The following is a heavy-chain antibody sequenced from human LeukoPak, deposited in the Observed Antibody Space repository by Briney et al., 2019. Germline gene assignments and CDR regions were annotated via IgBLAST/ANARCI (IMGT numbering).Heavy chain of an antibody. V-gene: IGHV4-4*07. D-gene: IGHD3-10*01. Sequence: SETLSLTCTVSGGSISSYYWSWIRQPAGKGLEWIGRIDSSGSTNYNPSLKSRVTMSVDTSKNQFSLKLSSVTAADTAVYYCARGQHYYGSGSPFDYWGQGTLVTVSS. CDR3: ARGQHYYGSGSPFDY. J-gene: IGHJ4*02. CDR2: IDSSGST. CDR1: GGSISSYY.